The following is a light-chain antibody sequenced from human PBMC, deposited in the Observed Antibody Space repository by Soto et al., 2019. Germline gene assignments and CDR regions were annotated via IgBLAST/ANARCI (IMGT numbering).Light chain of an antibody. Sequence: DIVLRKSPGTLSLSPGERATLSCRASQSVSSSYLAWYQQKPGQAPRLLIYGASSRATGIPDRFSGSGSGTDFTLTISRLEPEDFAVYYCQEYGNSRTLAQGT. CDR2: GAS. J-gene: IGKJ1*01. V-gene: IGKV3-20*01. CDR3: QEYGNSRT. CDR1: QSVSSSY.